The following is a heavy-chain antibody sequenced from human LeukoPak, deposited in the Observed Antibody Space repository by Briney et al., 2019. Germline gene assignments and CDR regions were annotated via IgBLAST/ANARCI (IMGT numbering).Heavy chain of an antibody. J-gene: IGHJ6*02. V-gene: IGHV3-30*18. CDR2: LSYDGSNE. Sequence: GESLRLSCAASGFSLSTYGMLWVRQAPGKGLEWVAVLSYDGSNEYYTDSVKGRFTISRDNSKNTLYLQMNSLRAEDTAVYYCAKAESLYYYYGMDVWGQGTTVTVSS. CDR1: GFSLSTYG. CDR3: AKAESLYYYYGMDV.